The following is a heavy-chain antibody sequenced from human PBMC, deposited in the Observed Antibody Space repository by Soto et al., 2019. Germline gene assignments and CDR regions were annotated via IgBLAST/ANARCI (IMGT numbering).Heavy chain of an antibody. J-gene: IGHJ5*02. V-gene: IGHV4-59*01. CDR3: AKDYSSGWSRGWFDA. CDR1: GGSISSYY. D-gene: IGHD6-19*01. CDR2: IHYSGST. Sequence: SETLSLTCTVSGGSISSYYWSWIRQSPGKGLEWIGYIHYSGSTKSNPSLKSRVTISVDTSRNQVSLKLSSVTAADSAVYYCAKDYSSGWSRGWFDAWGQGTLVTVSS.